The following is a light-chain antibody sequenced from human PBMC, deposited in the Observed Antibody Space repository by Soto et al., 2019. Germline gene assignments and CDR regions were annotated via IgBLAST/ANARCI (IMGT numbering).Light chain of an antibody. Sequence: QSVLTQPPSVSGAPGQRVTISCSGSSSNIGAGYDVNWYRQLPGTAPKLLIYGNSDRPSGVPDRFSGSKSGTSASLAITGLQAEDEAVYFCQSYDRSLRTYVFGTATKLTVL. CDR3: QSYDRSLRTYV. V-gene: IGLV1-40*01. CDR1: SSNIGAGYD. J-gene: IGLJ1*01. CDR2: GNS.